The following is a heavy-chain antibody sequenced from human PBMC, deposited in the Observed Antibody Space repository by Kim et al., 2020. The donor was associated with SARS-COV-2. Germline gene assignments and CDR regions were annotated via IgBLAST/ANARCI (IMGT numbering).Heavy chain of an antibody. CDR1: GYTFTSYA. CDR2: INAGNGNT. CDR3: ARGFGDASWFDP. D-gene: IGHD3-10*01. J-gene: IGHJ5*02. Sequence: ASVKVSCKASGYTFTSYAMHWVRQAPGQRLEWMGWINAGNGNTKYSQKFQGRVTITRDTSASTAYMELSSLRSEDTAVYYCARGFGDASWFDPWGQGTLVTVSS. V-gene: IGHV1-3*01.